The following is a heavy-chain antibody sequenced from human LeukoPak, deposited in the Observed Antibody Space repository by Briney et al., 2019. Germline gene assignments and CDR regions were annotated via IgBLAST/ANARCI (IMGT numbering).Heavy chain of an antibody. CDR3: ARSGRVSRYYYYMDV. CDR2: IIPILGIA. V-gene: IGHV1-69*04. J-gene: IGHJ6*03. CDR1: GGTFSSYA. Sequence: SVKVSCKASGGTFSSYAISWVRQAPGQGLEWMGRIIPILGIANYAQKFQGRVTITADKSTSTAYMELSSLRSEDTAVYYCARSGRVSRYYYYMDVWGKGTTVTVSS. D-gene: IGHD5-24*01.